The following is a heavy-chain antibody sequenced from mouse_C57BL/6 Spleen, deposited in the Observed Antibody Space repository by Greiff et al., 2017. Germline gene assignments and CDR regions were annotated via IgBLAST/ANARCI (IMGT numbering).Heavy chain of an antibody. J-gene: IGHJ4*01. CDR1: GYTFTSYG. D-gene: IGHD1-1*01. Sequence: QVQLKESGAELARPGASVKLSCKASGYTFTSYGISWVKQRTGQGLEWIGEIYPRSGNTYYNEKFKGKATLTADKSSSTAYMELRSLTSEDSAVYFCARLAYGSSSYAMDYWGQGTSVTVSS. V-gene: IGHV1-81*01. CDR3: ARLAYGSSSYAMDY. CDR2: IYPRSGNT.